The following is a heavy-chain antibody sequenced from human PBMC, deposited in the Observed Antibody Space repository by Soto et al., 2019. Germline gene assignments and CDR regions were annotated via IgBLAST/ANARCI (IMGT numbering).Heavy chain of an antibody. CDR1: GGSISSYY. CDR3: ARGHYDFVSGYGSDYYYYMDV. Sequence: SETLSLTCTVSGGSISSYYWSWIRQPPGKGLEWIGYIYYSGSTNYNPSLKSRVTISVDTSKNQFSLKLSSVTAADTAVYYCARGHYDFVSGYGSDYYYYMDVWGKGTTVTVSS. V-gene: IGHV4-59*08. D-gene: IGHD3-3*01. CDR2: IYYSGST. J-gene: IGHJ6*03.